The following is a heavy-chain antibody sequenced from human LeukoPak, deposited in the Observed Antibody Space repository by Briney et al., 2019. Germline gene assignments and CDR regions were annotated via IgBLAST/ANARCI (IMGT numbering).Heavy chain of an antibody. CDR1: GFTFSDYA. CDR3: ARTASDKPRQVVVVTAMDY. J-gene: IGHJ4*02. D-gene: IGHD2-21*02. V-gene: IGHV3-30-3*01. Sequence: PGGSLRLSCAASGFTFSDYAMHWVRQAPGRGLEWVAVLSYDGSSKYYADSVKGRFTISRDNSKNTLYLLMSNLRSEDTAVYYCARTASDKPRQVVVVTAMDYWGQGTLVTVSS. CDR2: LSYDGSSK.